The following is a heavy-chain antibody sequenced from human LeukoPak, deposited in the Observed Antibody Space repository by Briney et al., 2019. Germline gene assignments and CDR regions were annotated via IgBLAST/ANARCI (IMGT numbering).Heavy chain of an antibody. J-gene: IGHJ5*02. D-gene: IGHD3-10*01. Sequence: PGGSLRLSCAASGFTVSSNYMSWVRQAPGKGLEWVSVIYSGGSTYYADSVKGRFTISRDNSKNTLYLQMNSLRAEDTAAYYCARVRYGSGSYNWFDPWGQGTLVTVSS. CDR2: IYSGGST. V-gene: IGHV3-53*01. CDR1: GFTVSSNY. CDR3: ARVRYGSGSYNWFDP.